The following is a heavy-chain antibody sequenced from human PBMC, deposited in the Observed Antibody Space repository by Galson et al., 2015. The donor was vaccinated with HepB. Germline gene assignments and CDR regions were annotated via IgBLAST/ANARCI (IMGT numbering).Heavy chain of an antibody. CDR2: IDPSLGIT. D-gene: IGHD3-16*01. V-gene: IGHV1-69*04. CDR3: ARDRWGLGARFDP. CDR1: GCTFSSYT. J-gene: IGHJ5*02. Sequence: SVKVSCKASGCTFSSYTVRRVRQAPGQGLEWMGRIDPSLGITNYAQNFQGRVTITADKSTTTAYMELSSLRSDDTAVYYCARDRWGLGARFDPWGQGTLVNVAS.